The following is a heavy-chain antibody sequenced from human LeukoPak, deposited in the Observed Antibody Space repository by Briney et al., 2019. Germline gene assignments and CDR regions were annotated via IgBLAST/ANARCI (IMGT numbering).Heavy chain of an antibody. CDR1: GFTVSSNY. Sequence: GGSLRLSCAASGFTVSSNYMSWVRQAPGKGLEWVAVISYDGSNKYYADSVKGRFTISRDNSKNTLYLQMNSLRAEDTAVYYCAKGEGETTGDYWGQGTLVTVSS. J-gene: IGHJ4*02. CDR2: ISYDGSNK. D-gene: IGHD1-1*01. CDR3: AKGEGETTGDY. V-gene: IGHV3-30*18.